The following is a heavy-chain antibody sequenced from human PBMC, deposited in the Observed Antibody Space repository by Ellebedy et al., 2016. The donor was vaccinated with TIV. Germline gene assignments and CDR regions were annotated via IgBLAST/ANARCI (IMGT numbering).Heavy chain of an antibody. CDR2: ISSDGSNK. CDR1: AFTFRSHG. V-gene: IGHV3-30*03. CDR3: ARGGSSGSSDY. Sequence: GGSLRLSXVASAFTFRSHGIYWVRQAPGKGLEWVAVISSDGSNKYYADSVKGRFTISRDNSKNTLYLQMNSLRTDDMAVYYCARGGSSGSSDYWGQGTLVTVSS. J-gene: IGHJ4*02. D-gene: IGHD3-10*01.